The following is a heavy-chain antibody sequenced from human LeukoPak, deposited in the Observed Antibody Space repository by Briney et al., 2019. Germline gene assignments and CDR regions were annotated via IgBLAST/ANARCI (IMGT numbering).Heavy chain of an antibody. CDR3: ARDNGYDYVWGTPHY. Sequence: GGSLRLSCAASGFTFSSYAMHWVRQAPGKGLEWVALISYDGSNKYYADSVKGRFTISRDNSKNTLYLQMNSLRAEDTAVYYCARDNGYDYVWGTPHYWGQGTLVTVSS. D-gene: IGHD3-16*01. J-gene: IGHJ4*02. CDR1: GFTFSSYA. CDR2: ISYDGSNK. V-gene: IGHV3-30*04.